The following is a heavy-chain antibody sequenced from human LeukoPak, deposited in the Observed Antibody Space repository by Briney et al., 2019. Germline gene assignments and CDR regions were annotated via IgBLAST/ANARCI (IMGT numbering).Heavy chain of an antibody. V-gene: IGHV1-46*01. Sequence: ASVKVSCKASVYIFTNYYMHWVRQAPGQGLEWVGVINPDAGGTGYAQKFQGRVTMTRDTSTRTVYMEVISLTSEDTAVYYCARDDSSTGIAAAGTLFDYWGQGTLVTVSS. CDR3: ARDDSSTGIAAAGTLFDY. D-gene: IGHD6-13*01. CDR2: INPDAGGT. CDR1: VYIFTNYY. J-gene: IGHJ4*02.